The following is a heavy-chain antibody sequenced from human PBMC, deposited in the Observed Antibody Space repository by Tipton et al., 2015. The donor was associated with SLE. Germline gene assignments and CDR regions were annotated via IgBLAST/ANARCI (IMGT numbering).Heavy chain of an antibody. CDR3: ARDHNSSRGYFDY. D-gene: IGHD1-1*01. CDR2: IYYSGST. J-gene: IGHJ4*02. Sequence: LRLSCTVSGVSISSSSYYWGWIRQPPGKGLEWIGSIYYSGSTYYNPSLKSRVTISVDTSKNQFSLKLSSVTAADTAVYYCARDHNSSRGYFDYWGQGTLVTVSS. V-gene: IGHV4-39*07. CDR1: GVSISSSSYY.